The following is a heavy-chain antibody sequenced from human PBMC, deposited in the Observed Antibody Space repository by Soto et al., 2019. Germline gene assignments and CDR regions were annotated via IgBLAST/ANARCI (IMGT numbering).Heavy chain of an antibody. Sequence: GGSLRLSCAASGFTFSRYAISWVRQAPGKGLEWVSGISGTGGNTFYADSVKGRFTISRDNSKNTLYLQMNSLRAEDTAVYYCAKDYYYYRSGYPLGVFAIWGQGTMVTVSS. D-gene: IGHD3-22*01. J-gene: IGHJ3*02. V-gene: IGHV3-23*01. CDR2: ISGTGGNT. CDR1: GFTFSRYA. CDR3: AKDYYYYRSGYPLGVFAI.